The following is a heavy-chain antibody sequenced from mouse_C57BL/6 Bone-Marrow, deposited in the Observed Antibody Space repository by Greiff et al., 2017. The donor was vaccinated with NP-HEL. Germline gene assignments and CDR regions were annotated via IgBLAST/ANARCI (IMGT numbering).Heavy chain of an antibody. V-gene: IGHV1-55*01. CDR2: IYPGSGST. CDR3: ARGDGYWVAMDY. J-gene: IGHJ4*01. CDR1: GYTFTSYW. Sequence: QVQLQQPGAELVKPGASVKMSCKASGYTFTSYWITCVKQRPGQGLEWIGDIYPGSGSTNYNEKFKSKATLTVDPSSSTAYMQLSSLTSEDSAVYYCARGDGYWVAMDYWGQGTSVTVSS. D-gene: IGHD2-3*01.